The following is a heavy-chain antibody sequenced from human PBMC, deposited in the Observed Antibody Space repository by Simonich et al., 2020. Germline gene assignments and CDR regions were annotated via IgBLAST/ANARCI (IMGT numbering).Heavy chain of an antibody. J-gene: IGHJ4*02. CDR2: FSAYKGNT. V-gene: IGHV1-18*01. D-gene: IGHD2-8*01. CDR1: GYTFISYG. Sequence: QVQLVQSGSEVKKTGASVKVSCKASGYTFISYGISWVRQAPGQGLEWMGWFSAYKGNTNNAPKLQCRVTMTTDTSTSTAYMELRSLRSDDTAVYYCARASRGTWCYYYFDYWGQGTLVTVSS. CDR3: ARASRGTWCYYYFDY.